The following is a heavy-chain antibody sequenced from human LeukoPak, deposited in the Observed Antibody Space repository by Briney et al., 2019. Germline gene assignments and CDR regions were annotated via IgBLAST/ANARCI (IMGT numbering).Heavy chain of an antibody. D-gene: IGHD2-21*02. CDR2: IYHSGST. Sequence: SETLSLTCAVSDYSISSAYYWGWIRQPPGKGLEWIGSIYHSGSTAYNPSLKSRVTISVDTSKNQFSLKLRSVTAADTAVYYCARDQAYCGGDCYFDFWGQGTLVTVSS. J-gene: IGHJ4*02. CDR1: DYSISSAYY. CDR3: ARDQAYCGGDCYFDF. V-gene: IGHV4-38-2*02.